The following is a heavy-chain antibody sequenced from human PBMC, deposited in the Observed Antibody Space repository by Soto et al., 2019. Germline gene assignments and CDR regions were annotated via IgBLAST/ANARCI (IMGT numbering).Heavy chain of an antibody. V-gene: IGHV4-39*01. CDR1: GGSISSSSYY. Sequence: SETLSLTCTVSGGSISSSSYYWGWIRQPPGKGLEWIGSIYYSGSTYYNPSLKSRVTMSVDTSKNQFSLKLSSVTAADTAVYYCARQNCSGGSCYSPFYYYYYMDVWGKGTTVTVSS. CDR3: ARQNCSGGSCYSPFYYYYYMDV. D-gene: IGHD2-15*01. CDR2: IYYSGST. J-gene: IGHJ6*03.